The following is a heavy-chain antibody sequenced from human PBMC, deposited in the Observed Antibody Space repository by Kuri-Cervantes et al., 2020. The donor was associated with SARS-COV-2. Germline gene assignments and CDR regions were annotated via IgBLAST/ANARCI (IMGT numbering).Heavy chain of an antibody. CDR3: ARERDYYGSGYI. Sequence: SVKVSCKASGGTFSSYAISWVRQAPGQGLEWMGGIIPIFGTANYAQKFQGRVTITMDESTSTAYMELSSLRYEDTAVYYCARERDYYGSGYIWGQGTTVTVSS. V-gene: IGHV1-69*05. CDR1: GGTFSSYA. CDR2: IIPIFGTA. J-gene: IGHJ3*02. D-gene: IGHD3-10*01.